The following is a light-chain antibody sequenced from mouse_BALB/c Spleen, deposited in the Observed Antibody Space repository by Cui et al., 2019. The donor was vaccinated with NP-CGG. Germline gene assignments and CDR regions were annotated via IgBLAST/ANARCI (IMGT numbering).Light chain of an antibody. Sequence: QAVVTHESALTPSPGETGTLTCRSSTGAGTTTNYANWVQEKPDHLFTGLIGGTNNRAPGVPARFSGSLIGDKAALTITGAQTEDEAIYFCALWYSNHWVFGGGTKLTVL. CDR1: TGAGTTTNY. V-gene: IGLV1*01. J-gene: IGLJ1*01. CDR3: ALWYSNHWV. CDR2: GTN.